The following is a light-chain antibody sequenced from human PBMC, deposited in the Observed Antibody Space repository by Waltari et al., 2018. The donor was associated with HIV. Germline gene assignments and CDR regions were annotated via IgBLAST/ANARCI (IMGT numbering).Light chain of an antibody. V-gene: IGLV2-23*01. CDR1: SSDVWSYNL. Sequence: QSALTQPASVSGSPGPSITLSCTGTSSDVWSYNLVSRYQQHPGKAPTPMIYEGSKRPSGVSNRFSGSKSGNTASLTISGLQAEDEADYYCCSYAGSSTSVVFGGGTKLTVL. CDR3: CSYAGSSTSVV. CDR2: EGS. J-gene: IGLJ2*01.